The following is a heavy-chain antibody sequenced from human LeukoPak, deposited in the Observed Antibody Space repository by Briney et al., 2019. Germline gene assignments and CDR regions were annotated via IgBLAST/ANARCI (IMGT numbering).Heavy chain of an antibody. Sequence: SETLSLTCTVSGYSISSGYYWGWIRQPPGKGLEWIGSIYYSGSTYYNPSLKSRVTISVDTSKNQFSLKLSSVTAADTAVYYCARRRGGTGFDWFDPWGQGTLVTVSS. J-gene: IGHJ5*02. CDR3: ARRRGGTGFDWFDP. V-gene: IGHV4-38-2*02. D-gene: IGHD1-1*01. CDR1: GYSISSGYY. CDR2: IYYSGST.